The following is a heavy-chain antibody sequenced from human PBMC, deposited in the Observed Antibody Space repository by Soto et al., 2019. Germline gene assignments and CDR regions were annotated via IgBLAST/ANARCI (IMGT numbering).Heavy chain of an antibody. J-gene: IGHJ4*02. CDR3: ARHPEGGGDEYYFDY. V-gene: IGHV4-59*08. CDR1: GGSISSYY. Sequence: SETLSLTCTVSGGSISSYYWSWIRQPPGKGLEWIGYIYYSGSTNYNPSLKSRVTISVDTSKNQFFLKLSSVTAADTAVYYCARHPEGGGDEYYFDYWGQGTLVTVSS. CDR2: IYYSGST. D-gene: IGHD2-21*01.